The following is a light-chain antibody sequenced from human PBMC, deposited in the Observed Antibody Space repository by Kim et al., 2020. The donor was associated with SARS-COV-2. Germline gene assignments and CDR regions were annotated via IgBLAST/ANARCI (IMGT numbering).Light chain of an antibody. CDR2: AAS. CDR3: QQSYITPFT. J-gene: IGKJ3*01. V-gene: IGKV1-39*01. CDR1: QSFSSH. Sequence: DIQMTQSPSSLSASVGDRVTITCRTSQSFSSHLNWYHQKPGRAPKLLISAASTLQGGVPSRFSGSGSETDFTLTISSLQPEDFATYFCQQSYITPFTFGPGTKVDIK.